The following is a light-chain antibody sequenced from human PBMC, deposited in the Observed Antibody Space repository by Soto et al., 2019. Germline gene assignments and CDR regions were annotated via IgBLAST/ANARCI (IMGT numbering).Light chain of an antibody. V-gene: IGKV1D-12*01. CDR2: TAS. Sequence: DIYLTQSPSSVSASVGDSVTITCRASQDISSWLAWYQQKPGKAPKLLIYTASLLESGVPSRFSCSGFGTDFTLTVSSLQPEDVATYYCQQSNTLVTFGGGTKVEL. CDR1: QDISSW. J-gene: IGKJ4*01. CDR3: QQSNTLVT.